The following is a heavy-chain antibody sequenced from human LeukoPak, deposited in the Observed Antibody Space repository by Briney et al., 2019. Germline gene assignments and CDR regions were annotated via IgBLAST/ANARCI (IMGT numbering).Heavy chain of an antibody. CDR2: IYHSGST. D-gene: IGHD2-21*02. Sequence: PSETLSLTCTVSGGSISSGGYYWSWIRQPPGKGLEWIGYIYHSGSTYYNPSLKSRVTISVDRSKNQFSLKLSSVTAADTAVYYCARGLTAYYYYGMDVWGQGTTVTVSS. J-gene: IGHJ6*02. CDR3: ARGLTAYYYYGMDV. CDR1: GGSISSGGYY. V-gene: IGHV4-30-2*02.